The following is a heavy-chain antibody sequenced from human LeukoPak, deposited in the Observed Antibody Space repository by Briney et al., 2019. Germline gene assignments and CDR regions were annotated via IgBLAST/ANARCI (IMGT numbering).Heavy chain of an antibody. V-gene: IGHV1-69*13. CDR1: GGTFSSYA. J-gene: IGHJ5*02. D-gene: IGHD5-12*01. CDR3: ARGGYSGYDSSSINWFDP. CDR2: IIPIFGTA. Sequence: GASVKVSCKASGGTFSSYAISWVRQAPGQGLEWMGGIIPIFGTANYAQKFQGRVTITADESTSTAYMELSSLRSEDTAVYYCARGGYSGYDSSSINWFDPWGQGTLVTVSS.